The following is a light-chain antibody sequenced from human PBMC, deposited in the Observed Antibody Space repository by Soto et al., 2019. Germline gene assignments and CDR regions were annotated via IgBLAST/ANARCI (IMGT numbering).Light chain of an antibody. V-gene: IGLV2-14*01. CDR1: SSDVGGYNY. CDR2: EVS. J-gene: IGLJ1*01. Sequence: QSALTQPASVSGSPGQSITISCTGTSSDVGGYNYVSWYQRHPGKAPKLMIYEVSNRPSGVSNRFSGSKSGNTASLTISGLQAEDEADYFCASFTNTGTQVLGPGTKVTVL. CDR3: ASFTNTGTQV.